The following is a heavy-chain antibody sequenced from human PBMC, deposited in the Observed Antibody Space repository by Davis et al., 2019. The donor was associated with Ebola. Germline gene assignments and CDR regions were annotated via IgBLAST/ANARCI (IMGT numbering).Heavy chain of an antibody. CDR2: IRQDGGET. J-gene: IGHJ4*02. CDR1: GFTFSGSS. D-gene: IGHD2-2*01. Sequence: PGGSLRLSCAASGFTFSGSSMNWVRRAPGKGLEWVANIRQDGGETYYADSVKGRFAISRDNAKNSLYLQMNSLRAEDTAIYYCARDAVPAAQDYWGQGTLVTVSS. CDR3: ARDAVPAAQDY. V-gene: IGHV3-7*03.